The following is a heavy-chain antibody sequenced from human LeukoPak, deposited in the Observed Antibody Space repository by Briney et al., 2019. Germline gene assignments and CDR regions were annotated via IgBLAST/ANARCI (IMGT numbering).Heavy chain of an antibody. CDR1: GGSISSYY. CDR3: ARDGGVGAQYYFDY. V-gene: IGHV4-4*07. J-gene: IGHJ4*02. D-gene: IGHD1-26*01. CDR2: LYTSGST. Sequence: SETLSLTCSASGGSISSYYWSWIRQPAGKGLEWIGRLYTSGSTNYNPSLKSRVTMSVDTSKNQFSLKLSSVTAADTAVYYCARDGGVGAQYYFDYWGQGTLVTVSS.